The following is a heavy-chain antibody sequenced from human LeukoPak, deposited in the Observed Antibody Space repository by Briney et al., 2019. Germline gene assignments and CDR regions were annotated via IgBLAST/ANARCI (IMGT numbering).Heavy chain of an antibody. J-gene: IGHJ4*02. V-gene: IGHV4-59*01. CDR2: IYYSGST. CDR1: GGSISSYY. D-gene: IGHD3-22*01. CDR3: ARFRENSSGYYYSLFDY. Sequence: SETLSLTCTVSGGSISSYYWSWIRQPPGKGLEWIGYIYYSGSTNYNPSLKSRVTISVDTSKNQFSLKLSSVTAADTAVYYCARFRENSSGYYYSLFDYWGQGTLVTVSS.